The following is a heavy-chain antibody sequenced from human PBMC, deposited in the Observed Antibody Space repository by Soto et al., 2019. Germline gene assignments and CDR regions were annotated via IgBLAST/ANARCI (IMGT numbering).Heavy chain of an antibody. V-gene: IGHV1-69*13. CDR3: VNNYFDGVFQH. Sequence: SVKVSCKASGGTLSSYAISWVRQAPGKGLEWMGGIIPIFGTANYAQKFQGRVTITADESTNTAYMELSSLRSEDTAVYYCVNNYFDGVFQHWGQGTLVTVSS. J-gene: IGHJ1*01. CDR1: GGTLSSYA. D-gene: IGHD3-9*01. CDR2: IIPIFGTA.